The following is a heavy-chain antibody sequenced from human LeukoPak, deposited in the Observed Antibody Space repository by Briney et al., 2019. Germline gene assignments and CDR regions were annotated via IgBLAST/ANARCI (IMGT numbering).Heavy chain of an antibody. J-gene: IGHJ4*02. D-gene: IGHD1-26*01. V-gene: IGHV4-34*01. CDR2: INHSGST. CDR3: ARHLGATLVDY. CDR1: GGSFSGYY. Sequence: PSETLSLTCAVYGGSFSGYYWSWIRQPPGKGLEWIGEINHSGSTYYNPSLRSRVTISIDTSKNQFSLKLSSVTAADTAVYYCARHLGATLVDYWGQGTLVTVSS.